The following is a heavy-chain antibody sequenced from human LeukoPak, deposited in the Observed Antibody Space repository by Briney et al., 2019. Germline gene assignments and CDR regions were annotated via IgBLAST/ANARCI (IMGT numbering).Heavy chain of an antibody. CDR1: GFTFSSYS. CDR2: ISSSSSTI. J-gene: IGHJ4*02. D-gene: IGHD3-10*01. V-gene: IGHV3-48*01. Sequence: GGSLRLSCAASGFTFSSYSMNWVRQAPGKGLEWVSYISSSSSTIYYADSVKGRFTISRDNAKNSLYLQMNSLRAEDTAVYYCARAWGVDYGSGSLSPPSFDYWGQGTLVTVSS. CDR3: ARAWGVDYGSGSLSPPSFDY.